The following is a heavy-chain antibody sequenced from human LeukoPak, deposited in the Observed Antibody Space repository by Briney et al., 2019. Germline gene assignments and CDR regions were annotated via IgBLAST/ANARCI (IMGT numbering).Heavy chain of an antibody. V-gene: IGHV3-21*01. CDR2: ISSSSSYI. CDR3: ARGVDPRGWCSNWFDP. CDR1: GFTFSSYS. J-gene: IGHJ5*02. D-gene: IGHD6-19*01. Sequence: GGSLRLSCAASGFTFSSYSMNWVRQAPGKGLEWVSSISSSSSYIYYADSVKGRFTISGDNAKNSLYLQMNSLRAEDTAVYYCARGVDPRGWCSNWFDPWGQGTLVTVSS.